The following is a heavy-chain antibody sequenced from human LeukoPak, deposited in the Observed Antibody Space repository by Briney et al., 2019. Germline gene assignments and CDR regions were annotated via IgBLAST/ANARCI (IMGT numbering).Heavy chain of an antibody. V-gene: IGHV4-30-4*01. J-gene: IGHJ2*01. CDR2: IYYSGST. CDR3: AREHILPTYPSSYWYFDV. CDR1: GGSISSGDYY. D-gene: IGHD2-21*01. Sequence: SETLSLTCTVSGGSISSGDYYWSWIRQPPGKGLEWIGYIYYSGSTYYNPSLKSRVTISVDTSKNQFSLKLSSVTAADTAVYYCAREHILPTYPSSYWYFDVWGRGTLVTVSS.